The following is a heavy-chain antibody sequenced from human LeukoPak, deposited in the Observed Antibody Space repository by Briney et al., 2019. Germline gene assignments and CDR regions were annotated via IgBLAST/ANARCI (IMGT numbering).Heavy chain of an antibody. V-gene: IGHV3-30*02. J-gene: IGHJ4*02. Sequence: GRSLRLSCAASGFTFSTYGMHWVRQAPGKGLEWVAFIRYDGRNKYYADSVKGRFTISRDNSKNTLCLQMNSLGAEDTAVYYCAKEIWPTVTTPGHTHFDYWGQGTLVTVSS. CDR2: IRYDGRNK. CDR1: GFTFSTYG. CDR3: AKEIWPTVTTPGHTHFDY. D-gene: IGHD4-17*01.